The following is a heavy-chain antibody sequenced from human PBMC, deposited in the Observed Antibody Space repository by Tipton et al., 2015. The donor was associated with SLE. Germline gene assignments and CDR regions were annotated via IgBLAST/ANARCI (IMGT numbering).Heavy chain of an antibody. CDR3: ARGDRGDYGGKGEDDAFDI. J-gene: IGHJ3*02. CDR2: INHSGST. Sequence: TLSLTCTVSGGSISSYYWSWIRQPPGKGLEWIGEINHSGSTNYNPSLKSRVTISVDTSKNQFSLKLSSVTAADTAVYYCARGDRGDYGGKGEDDAFDIWGQGTLGTVSS. CDR1: GGSISSYY. D-gene: IGHD4-23*01. V-gene: IGHV4-34*01.